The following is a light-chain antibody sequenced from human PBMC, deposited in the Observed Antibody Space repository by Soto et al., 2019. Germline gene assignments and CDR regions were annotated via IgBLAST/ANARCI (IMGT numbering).Light chain of an antibody. J-gene: IGLJ1*01. CDR2: EVS. CDR3: TSYTSISTYV. Sequence: QSVLTPPPSASGSPGQSVTISCTGTSSDIGAYIYVSWYQQHPGKASKLMISEVSRRPSGVPQRFSGSKPGNTASLTVSGLQADDETHYYCTSYTSISTYVFGTGTKVTVL. V-gene: IGLV2-8*01. CDR1: SSDIGAYIY.